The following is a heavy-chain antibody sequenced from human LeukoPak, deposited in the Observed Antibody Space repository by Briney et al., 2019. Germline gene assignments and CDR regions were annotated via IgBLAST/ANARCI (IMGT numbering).Heavy chain of an antibody. V-gene: IGHV4-59*08. CDR3: ARHLHYGGKPFDS. CDR2: VYYSGST. D-gene: IGHD4-23*01. CDR1: GGSINGYY. Sequence: SETLSLTCTVSGGSINGYYWSWIRQPPGKGLEWIGYVYYSGSTDYNPSLRSRVTISVDTSKNQFSLNLSSVTAADTAVYYCARHLHYGGKPFDSWGQGALVTVSS. J-gene: IGHJ4*02.